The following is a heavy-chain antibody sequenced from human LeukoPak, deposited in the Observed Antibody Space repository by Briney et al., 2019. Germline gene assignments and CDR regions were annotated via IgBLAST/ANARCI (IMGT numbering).Heavy chain of an antibody. D-gene: IGHD1-26*01. CDR3: VRSHDIVGATYFDC. Sequence: GGSLRLSCVASGFTFSSNSMNWVRQAPGKGLEWVSYISSSSSSIYYADSVKGRFTISRDNSKDTLYLQMSSLRAEDTAVYYCVRSHDIVGATYFDCWGQGTLVTVSS. J-gene: IGHJ4*02. V-gene: IGHV3-48*01. CDR2: ISSSSSSI. CDR1: GFTFSSNS.